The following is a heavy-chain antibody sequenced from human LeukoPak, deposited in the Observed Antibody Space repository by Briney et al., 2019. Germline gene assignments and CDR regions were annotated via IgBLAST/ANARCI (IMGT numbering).Heavy chain of an antibody. CDR3: ARYMVLSPCDY. V-gene: IGHV3-11*01. D-gene: IGHD4/OR15-4a*01. CDR1: GFRFDDYY. Sequence: PGGSLRLSCAASGFRFDDYYLSWIRQAPGKGLEWISFISASGGMMDHADSVKGRFTISRDNAKNSVYLEMNNLRAEDTDVYHCARYMVLSPCDYWGPGTLVTVSP. CDR2: ISASGGMM. J-gene: IGHJ4*02.